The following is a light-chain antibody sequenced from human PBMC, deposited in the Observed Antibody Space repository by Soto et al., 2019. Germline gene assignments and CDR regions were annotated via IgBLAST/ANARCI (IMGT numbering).Light chain of an antibody. Sequence: EVVMTQSPGTLSVSPGERATLSCRASQIVGSKLAWYQQKPGQAPRLLISGASTRATGIPARFSGSGSGTEFTLTINSLQSEDFAVYFCQQYNNWPLTFVGGTKVEI. CDR1: QIVGSK. V-gene: IGKV3D-15*01. CDR3: QQYNNWPLT. CDR2: GAS. J-gene: IGKJ4*01.